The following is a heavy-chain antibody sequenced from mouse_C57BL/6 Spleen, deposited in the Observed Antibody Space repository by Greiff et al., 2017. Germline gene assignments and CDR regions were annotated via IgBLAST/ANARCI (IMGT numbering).Heavy chain of an antibody. V-gene: IGHV5-16*01. Sequence: EVNLVESEGGLVQPGSSMKLSCTASGFTFSDYYMAWVRQVPEKGLEWVANINYDGSSTYYLDSLKSRFIISRDNAKNILYLQMSSLKSEDTATYYCARGGGNYEAWFAYWGQGTLVTVSA. J-gene: IGHJ3*01. CDR1: GFTFSDYY. D-gene: IGHD2-1*01. CDR2: INYDGSST. CDR3: ARGGGNYEAWFAY.